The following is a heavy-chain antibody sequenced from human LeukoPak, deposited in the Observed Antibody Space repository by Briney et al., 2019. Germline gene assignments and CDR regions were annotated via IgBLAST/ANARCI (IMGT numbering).Heavy chain of an antibody. CDR1: GYIFTGYY. CDR2: INPYGGGT. Sequence: ASVKVSCKASGYIFTGYYMHWVSQAPGQGLGGMGWINPYGGGTNYAQKLQGRVTMTRDTSISTGSMELSRLRSDDTAVYYCARDSGLDIVVVPAAIQMDVWGKGTTVTVSP. J-gene: IGHJ6*04. CDR3: ARDSGLDIVVVPAAIQMDV. D-gene: IGHD2-2*02. V-gene: IGHV1-2*02.